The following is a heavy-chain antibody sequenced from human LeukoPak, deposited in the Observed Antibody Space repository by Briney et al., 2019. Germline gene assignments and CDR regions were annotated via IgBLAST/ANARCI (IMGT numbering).Heavy chain of an antibody. J-gene: IGHJ6*03. Sequence: GSSVKVSCKASGGTFSSYGISWVRQAPGQGLEWMGGIIPIFGTTNYAQKFQGRVTITTDESTSTAYMELSSLRSEDTAVYYCARDRGGSGYMDVWGKGTTVTVSS. CDR3: ARDRGGSGYMDV. D-gene: IGHD2-15*01. CDR1: GGTFSSYG. V-gene: IGHV1-69*05. CDR2: IIPIFGTT.